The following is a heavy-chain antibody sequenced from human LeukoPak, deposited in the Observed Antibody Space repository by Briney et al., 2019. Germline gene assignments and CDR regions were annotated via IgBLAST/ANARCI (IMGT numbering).Heavy chain of an antibody. Sequence: GASVKVSCKASGYTFTGYYMHWVRQAPGKGLEWMGGFDPEDGETIYAQKFQGRVTMTEDTSTDTAYMELSSLRSEDTAVYYCATTATTTVTTRDFDYWGQGTLVTASS. CDR3: ATTATTTVTTRDFDY. J-gene: IGHJ4*02. D-gene: IGHD4-17*01. CDR1: GYTFTGYY. V-gene: IGHV1-24*01. CDR2: FDPEDGET.